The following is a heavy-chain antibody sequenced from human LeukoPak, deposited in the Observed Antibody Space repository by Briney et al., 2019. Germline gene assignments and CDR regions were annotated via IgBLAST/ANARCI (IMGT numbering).Heavy chain of an antibody. Sequence: GGSLRLSCAASGFTFSSYAMSWVRQAPGKGLEWVSAISGSGGSTYYADSVKGRFTISRDNSKNTLYLQMNSLRAEDTVVYYCAKDLGYDSSGYAFDIWGQGTMVTVPS. D-gene: IGHD3-22*01. V-gene: IGHV3-23*01. CDR1: GFTFSSYA. CDR2: ISGSGGST. J-gene: IGHJ3*02. CDR3: AKDLGYDSSGYAFDI.